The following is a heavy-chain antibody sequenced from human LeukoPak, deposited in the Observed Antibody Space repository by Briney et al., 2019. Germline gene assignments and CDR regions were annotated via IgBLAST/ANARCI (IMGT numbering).Heavy chain of an antibody. J-gene: IGHJ4*02. CDR3: ASGRGVIKQWLYY. CDR1: GYTFTDFD. Sequence: GASVKVSCKASGYTFTDFDINWVRQATGQGLEWMGCMNPNSGQTDFAQKFQGRVTMTRDTSRTTAYMDLSSLKSEDTAVYYCASGRGVIKQWLYYWGQGTLVTVSS. D-gene: IGHD6-19*01. V-gene: IGHV1-8*01. CDR2: MNPNSGQT.